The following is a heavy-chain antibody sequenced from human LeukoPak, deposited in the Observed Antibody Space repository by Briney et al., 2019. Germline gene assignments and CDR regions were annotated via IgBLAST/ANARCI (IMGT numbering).Heavy chain of an antibody. CDR3: ARDGASLVDY. V-gene: IGHV3-23*01. Sequence: PGGSLRLSCAASGFTFSSYAMSWVRQAPGKGLEWVSAISGSGGSTYYADSVKGRFTISRDNAKDSLYLQMNSLRAEDTAVYYCARDGASLVDYWGQGTLVTVSS. J-gene: IGHJ4*02. CDR1: GFTFSSYA. CDR2: ISGSGGST. D-gene: IGHD2-2*01.